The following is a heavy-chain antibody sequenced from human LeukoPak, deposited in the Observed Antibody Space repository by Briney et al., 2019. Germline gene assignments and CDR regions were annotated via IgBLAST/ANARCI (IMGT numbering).Heavy chain of an antibody. D-gene: IGHD1-26*01. J-gene: IGHJ4*02. CDR3: AKSGGYGLIDY. CDR2: IYYSGST. V-gene: IGHV4-39*01. Sequence: PSETLSLTCAVSGASISGSGYYWGWLRQPPGTGLEWIGNIYYSGSTYYNASLQSRVTISIDTSKNQFSLRLNSVTAADTAMYYCAKSGGYGLIDYWGQGTLATVSS. CDR1: GASISGSGYY.